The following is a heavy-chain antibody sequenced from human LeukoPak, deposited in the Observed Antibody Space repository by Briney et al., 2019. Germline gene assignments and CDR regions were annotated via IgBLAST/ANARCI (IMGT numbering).Heavy chain of an antibody. V-gene: IGHV4-59*01. CDR3: ATIPQADYDILTGYHLPLKYFQH. D-gene: IGHD3-9*01. CDR1: GGSISNYY. CDR2: IYYSGST. J-gene: IGHJ1*01. Sequence: SETLSLTCIVSGGSISNYYWSWIRQPPGKGLEWIGYIYYSGSTNYNPSLKSRVTISVDTSKNQFSLKLSSVTAADTAVYYCATIPQADYDILTGYHLPLKYFQHWGQGTLVTVSS.